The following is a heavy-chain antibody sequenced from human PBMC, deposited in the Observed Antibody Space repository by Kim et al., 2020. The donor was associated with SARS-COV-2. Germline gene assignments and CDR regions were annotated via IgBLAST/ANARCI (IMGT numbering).Heavy chain of an antibody. D-gene: IGHD5-18*01. V-gene: IGHV3-30*18. CDR3: AKVSSGYSYGAY. CDR2: ISYDGSNK. Sequence: GGSLRLSCAASGFTFSSYGMHWVRQAPGKGLEWVAVISYDGSNKYYADSVKGRFTISRDNSKTTLYLQMNSLRGEDTAVYYCAKVSSGYSYGAYWGQGTLDTVSS. J-gene: IGHJ1*01. CDR1: GFTFSSYG.